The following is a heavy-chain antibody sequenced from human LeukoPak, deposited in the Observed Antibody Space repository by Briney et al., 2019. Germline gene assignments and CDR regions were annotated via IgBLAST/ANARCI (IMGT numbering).Heavy chain of an antibody. V-gene: IGHV4-61*02. D-gene: IGHD2-2*01. CDR1: GGSISGGSYY. CDR2: IYTSGST. J-gene: IGHJ6*02. CDR3: ARGEVVPAASYGMDV. Sequence: PSETLSLTCTVSGGSISGGSYYWSWIRQPAGKGLEWIGRIYTSGSTNYNPSLKSRVTISVDTSKNQFSLKLSSVTAADTAVYYCARGEVVPAASYGMDVWGQGTTVTVSS.